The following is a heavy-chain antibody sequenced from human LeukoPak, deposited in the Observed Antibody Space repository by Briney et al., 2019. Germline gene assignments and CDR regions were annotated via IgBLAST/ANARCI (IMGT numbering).Heavy chain of an antibody. V-gene: IGHV3-64D*06. CDR2: ISSNGDNT. Sequence: PGGPLRFSFSVSGFTFSTFVLPRVRQGPGKGLEYVSAISSNGDNTYYADSVKGRFTISRDNSKNTLYLQMSSLRADDTAVYYCVRGTGYWGQGTLVTVSS. J-gene: IGHJ4*02. CDR3: VRGTGY. CDR1: GFTFSTFV.